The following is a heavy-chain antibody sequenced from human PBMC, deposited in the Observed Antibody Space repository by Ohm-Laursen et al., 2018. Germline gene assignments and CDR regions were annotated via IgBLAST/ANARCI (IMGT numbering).Heavy chain of an antibody. D-gene: IGHD1-26*01. Sequence: GTLSLTCPVSGDSISGRYWSWIRQPPGKGLEWIGNIDDNGNTNYNPSLQSRVTISINTSKNQFSLQLRFVTAADTAVYHCAGAPNLYYFDYWGQGTLVTVSS. CDR2: IDDNGNT. CDR3: AGAPNLYYFDY. J-gene: IGHJ4*02. CDR1: GDSISGRY. V-gene: IGHV4-59*08.